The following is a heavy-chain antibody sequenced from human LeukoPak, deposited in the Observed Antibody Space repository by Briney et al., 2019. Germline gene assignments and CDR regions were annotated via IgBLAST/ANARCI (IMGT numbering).Heavy chain of an antibody. CDR2: IDPSGGTT. D-gene: IGHD3-10*01. CDR1: PYTLSSYL. CDR3: ARDLGLRGVTNWFDP. V-gene: IGHV1-46*01. Sequence: ASVKVSCKASPYTLSSYLMHWVRQAPGQGLEWMGIIDPSGGTTDYAQKFQGRVTMTRDTSTSTVYMELSSLRSEDTAVYYCARDLGLRGVTNWFDPWGQGTLVTVSS. J-gene: IGHJ5*02.